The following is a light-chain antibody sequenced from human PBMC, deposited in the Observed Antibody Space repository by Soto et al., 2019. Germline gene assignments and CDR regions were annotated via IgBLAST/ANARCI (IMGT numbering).Light chain of an antibody. CDR2: EVS. CDR1: SSDVVDYNY. V-gene: IGLV2-14*01. J-gene: IGLJ1*01. Sequence: QSVLTQPASVSGSPGQSITIPCTGTSSDVVDYNYVSWYQQHPGKAPKLMIYEVSNRPSGVSNRFSGSKSGNTASLTISGLQAEDEADYYCSSYSSSTTPYVFGTGTKVTVL. CDR3: SSYSSSTTPYV.